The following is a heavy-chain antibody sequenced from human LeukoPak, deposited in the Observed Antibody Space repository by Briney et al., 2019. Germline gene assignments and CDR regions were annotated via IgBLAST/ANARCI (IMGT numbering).Heavy chain of an antibody. V-gene: IGHV1-69*06. CDR3: ARERTYYYDSSDYLDY. CDR2: IIPIFGTA. J-gene: IGHJ4*02. CDR1: GGTFSSYA. Sequence: SVEVSCKASGGTFSSYAISWVRQAPGQGLEWMGGIIPIFGTANYAQKFQGRVTITADKSTSTAYMELSSLRSEDTAVYYCARERTYYYDSSDYLDYWGQGTLVTVSS. D-gene: IGHD3-22*01.